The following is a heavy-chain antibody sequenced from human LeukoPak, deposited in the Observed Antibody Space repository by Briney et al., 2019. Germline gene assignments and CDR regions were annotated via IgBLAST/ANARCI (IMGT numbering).Heavy chain of an antibody. D-gene: IGHD3-10*01. CDR3: ARDRGGGQQFDS. V-gene: IGHV3-30-3*01. Sequence: QSGGSLRLSCAASGFTFSSYAMHWVRQAPGKGLEWVAVISYDGSNKYYADSVKGRFTISRDNSKNTLYLQMNSLRAEDTAVYYWARDRGGGQQFDSWGKETLVTVSS. CDR1: GFTFSSYA. J-gene: IGHJ5*01. CDR2: ISYDGSNK.